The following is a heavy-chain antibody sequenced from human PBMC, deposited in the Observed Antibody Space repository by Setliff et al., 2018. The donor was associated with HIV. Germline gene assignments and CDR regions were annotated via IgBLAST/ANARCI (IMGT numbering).Heavy chain of an antibody. Sequence: RASVMVSCKASGYTFTGYFIHWVRQAPGQGLEWMGRINPNSGGTNYAQKFQGRVTMTRDTSISTAHMELSRLRSDDTAVYYCATKVHCTNGVCLDAFDTWGQGTMVTVSS. J-gene: IGHJ3*02. V-gene: IGHV1-2*06. CDR3: ATKVHCTNGVCLDAFDT. CDR2: INPNSGGT. D-gene: IGHD2-8*01. CDR1: GYTFTGYF.